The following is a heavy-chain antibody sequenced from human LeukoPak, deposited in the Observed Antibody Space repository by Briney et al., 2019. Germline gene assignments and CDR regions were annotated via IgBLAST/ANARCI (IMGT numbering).Heavy chain of an antibody. CDR2: INHSGST. CDR1: GGSFSGYY. D-gene: IGHD6-19*01. J-gene: IGHJ4*02. Sequence: SETLSLTCAVYGGSFSGYYWSWIRQPPGKGLEWIGEINHSGSTNYNPSLKGRVTISVDTSKNQFSLKLSSVTAADTAVYYCARRRIAVAGPPTYFDYWGQGTLVTVSS. V-gene: IGHV4-34*01. CDR3: ARRRIAVAGPPTYFDY.